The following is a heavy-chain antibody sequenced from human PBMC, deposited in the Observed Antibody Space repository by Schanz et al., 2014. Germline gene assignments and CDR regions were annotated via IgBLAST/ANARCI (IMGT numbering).Heavy chain of an antibody. V-gene: IGHV3-23*01. Sequence: EVKLLESGGHLVQPGGSLRLSCVASGFTFSTYAMSWVRQAPGKGLEWVAAINGSGNATYYADSVKGRFTISRDNAKNSLYLQMNSLRAEDTAVYYCARPSDSSWYMDVWGKGTTVTVS. J-gene: IGHJ6*03. CDR1: GFTFSTYA. CDR2: INGSGNAT. CDR3: ARPSDSSWYMDV. D-gene: IGHD2-21*02.